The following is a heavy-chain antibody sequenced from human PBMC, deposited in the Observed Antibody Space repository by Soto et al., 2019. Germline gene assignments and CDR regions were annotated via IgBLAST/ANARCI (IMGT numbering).Heavy chain of an antibody. D-gene: IGHD6-6*01. CDR3: GRGLDGRWLVIDS. CDR2: IYYTGTT. J-gene: IGHJ4*02. CDR1: GDSISSSSSY. V-gene: IGHV4-39*01. Sequence: SETLSLTCTVSGDSISSSSSYWGWIRQPPGKGLEWIGSIYYTGTTYYNPSLKGRVTITVDTSKKQFSLKLTSVTAADTAVYYCGRGLDGRWLVIDSWGQGTLVTVSS.